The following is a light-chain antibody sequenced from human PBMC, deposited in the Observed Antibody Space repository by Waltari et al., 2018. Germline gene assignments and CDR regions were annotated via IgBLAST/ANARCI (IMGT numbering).Light chain of an antibody. CDR1: QSVTTN. CDR3: QQYHQRPPWT. CDR2: DVS. V-gene: IGKV3-15*01. Sequence: ETVLTQSPGILSVSPGGRATLACRASQSVTTNLAWYQQKPGLVPRLLIYDVSTRAAGVPARFSGSGSGTEFTLTISSLQSEDFAVYYCQQYHQRPPWTFGPGTKVEMK. J-gene: IGKJ1*01.